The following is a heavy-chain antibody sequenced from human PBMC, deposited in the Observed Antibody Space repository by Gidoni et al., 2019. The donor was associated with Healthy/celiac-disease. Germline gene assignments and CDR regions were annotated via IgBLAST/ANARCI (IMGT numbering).Heavy chain of an antibody. J-gene: IGHJ2*01. CDR3: AKVGNGNWGFPFSHWYFDL. D-gene: IGHD7-27*01. CDR1: GFTFSSYA. V-gene: IGHV3-23*01. Sequence: EVQLLESGGGLVQPGGSLRLSCAASGFTFSSYAMRWVRQAPGKGLEWVSAISGSGGSTYYADSGKGRFTISRDNSKNTLYLQMNSLRAEDTAVYYCAKVGNGNWGFPFSHWYFDLWGRGTLVTVSS. CDR2: ISGSGGST.